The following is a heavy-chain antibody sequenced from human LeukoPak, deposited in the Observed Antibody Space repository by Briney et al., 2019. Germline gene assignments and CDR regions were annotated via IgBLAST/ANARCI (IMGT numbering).Heavy chain of an antibody. Sequence: ASVKVSCKASGYTFTGCYMHWVRQAPGQGLEWMGWINPNSGGTNYAQKFQGRVTMTRDTSISTAYMELSRLRSDDTAVYYCARFPITMVRGVIHPYRWFDPWGQGTLVTVPS. V-gene: IGHV1-2*02. CDR2: INPNSGGT. D-gene: IGHD3-10*01. CDR3: ARFPITMVRGVIHPYRWFDP. CDR1: GYTFTGCY. J-gene: IGHJ5*02.